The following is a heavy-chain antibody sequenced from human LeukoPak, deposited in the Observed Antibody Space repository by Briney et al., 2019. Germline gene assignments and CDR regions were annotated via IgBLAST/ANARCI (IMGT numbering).Heavy chain of an antibody. Sequence: GGSLRLSCAASGFTFSSYAMSWVRRAPGKGLEWVSAISDSGGSTYYADFVKGRFTISRDNSKSTLYLQLNSLRAEDTAVYYCAKATYSSIWYRGFDYWGQGTLVTVSS. CDR1: GFTFSSYA. CDR3: AKATYSSIWYRGFDY. J-gene: IGHJ4*02. D-gene: IGHD6-13*01. V-gene: IGHV3-23*01. CDR2: ISDSGGST.